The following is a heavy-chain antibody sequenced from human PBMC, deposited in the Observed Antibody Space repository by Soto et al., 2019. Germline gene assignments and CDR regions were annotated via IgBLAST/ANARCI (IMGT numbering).Heavy chain of an antibody. CDR3: AKDPRPPWIQLSLGGGYFDY. V-gene: IGHV3-23*01. CDR1: GFTFSSYA. Sequence: GGSLRLSCAASGFTFSSYAMSWVRQAPGKGLEWVSAISGSGGSTYYADSVKGRFTISRDNSKNTLYLKMTSLIAEDTAVYYCAKDPRPPWIQLSLGGGYFDYWGQGTLVTVSS. CDR2: ISGSGGST. D-gene: IGHD5-18*01. J-gene: IGHJ4*02.